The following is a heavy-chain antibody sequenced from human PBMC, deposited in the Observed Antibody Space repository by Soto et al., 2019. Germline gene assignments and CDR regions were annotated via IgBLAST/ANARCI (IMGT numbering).Heavy chain of an antibody. CDR1: GYTFTSYD. CDR3: ASERSYGLGY. J-gene: IGHJ4*02. D-gene: IGHD5-18*01. V-gene: IGHV1-8*01. Sequence: QVQLVQSGAEVKKPGASVKVSCKASGYTFTSYDINWVRQATGQGLEWMGWMNPNSGNTVYAQKCQGRGTMTRNTSISTAYMELSSLRAEDTAVYYCASERSYGLGYWGQGTLVTVSS. CDR2: MNPNSGNT.